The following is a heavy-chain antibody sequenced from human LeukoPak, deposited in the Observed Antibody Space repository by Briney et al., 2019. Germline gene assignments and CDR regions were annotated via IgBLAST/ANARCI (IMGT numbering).Heavy chain of an antibody. V-gene: IGHV3-33*01. J-gene: IGHJ6*04. D-gene: IGHD6-13*01. CDR1: GFTFSSYG. CDR2: IWYDGSNK. CDR3: ARAQQLVPRTYYYYGMDV. Sequence: GRSLRLSCAASGFTFSSYGMHWVRQAPGKGLEWVAVIWYDGSNKYYADSVKGRFTISRDNSKSTLYLQMNSLRAEDTAVYYCARAQQLVPRTYYYYGMDVWGKGTTVTVSS.